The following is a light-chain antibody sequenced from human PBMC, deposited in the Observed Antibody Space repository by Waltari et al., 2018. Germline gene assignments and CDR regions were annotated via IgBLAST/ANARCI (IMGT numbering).Light chain of an antibody. CDR1: TGSVPSGHP. Sequence: QAVVTQEPSMTVSPGGTVTLTCASSTGSVPSGHPPHWFQQKPGQAPKTLFYNTNSKHSWTPARFSGSLLGDKAALTLSGAQPEDEADYYCWLYYTGSHGLFGGGTRLTVL. V-gene: IGLV7-43*01. CDR3: WLYYTGSHGL. CDR2: NTN. J-gene: IGLJ2*01.